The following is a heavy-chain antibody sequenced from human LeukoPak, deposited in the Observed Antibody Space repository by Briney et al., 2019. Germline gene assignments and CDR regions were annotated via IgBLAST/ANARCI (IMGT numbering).Heavy chain of an antibody. CDR1: GGTISSYY. Sequence: SETLSLTCTVSGGTISSYYWSWIRQPPGKGLEWIGYIYHSGTTNYNPSLKSRVTISVDTSKNQFSLKLSSVTAADTAVYYCAREGSSGSGYWGQGTLVTVSS. D-gene: IGHD6-19*01. V-gene: IGHV4-59*12. CDR2: IYHSGTT. J-gene: IGHJ4*02. CDR3: AREGSSGSGY.